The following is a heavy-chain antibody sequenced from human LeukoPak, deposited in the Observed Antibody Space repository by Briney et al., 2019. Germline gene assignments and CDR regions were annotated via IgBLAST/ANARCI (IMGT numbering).Heavy chain of an antibody. CDR3: ARGMEPYYYMDV. CDR2: INPNSGGT. V-gene: IGHV1-2*02. D-gene: IGHD1-26*01. J-gene: IGHJ6*03. Sequence: ASVKVSCRASGYTFNGYYMHWVRQAPGQGLEWMGWINPNSGGTNYAQKFQGRVTMTRDTSISTAYMELSRLRSDDTAVYYCARGMEPYYYMDVWGKGTTVTVSS. CDR1: GYTFNGYY.